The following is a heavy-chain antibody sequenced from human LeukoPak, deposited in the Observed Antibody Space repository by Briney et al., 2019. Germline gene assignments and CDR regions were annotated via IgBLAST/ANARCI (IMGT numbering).Heavy chain of an antibody. CDR3: ARDVGSGWLDY. V-gene: IGHV3-21*01. J-gene: IGHJ4*02. CDR2: ITSSSSYI. Sequence: GGSLRLSCAASGFTFSTYTMNWVRQAPGKGLEWVSSITSSSSYIYYADSVKGRFTISRDNSKNTLYLQMNSLRAEDTAVYYCARDVGSGWLDYWGQGTLVTVSS. CDR1: GFTFSTYT. D-gene: IGHD6-19*01.